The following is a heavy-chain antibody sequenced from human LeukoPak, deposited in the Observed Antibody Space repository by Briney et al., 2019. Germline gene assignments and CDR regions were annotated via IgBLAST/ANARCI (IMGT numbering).Heavy chain of an antibody. Sequence: GGSLRVSCAASGFTFSRYAMHWVRQAPGKGVECVAVISYDGSNEYYADSVKGRFTISSDNSKNTLYLQMNSLRPEDTAVYYCAREAEAFDIWGQGTMVTVSS. CDR1: GFTFSRYA. CDR3: AREAEAFDI. CDR2: ISYDGSNE. J-gene: IGHJ3*02. V-gene: IGHV3-30-3*01.